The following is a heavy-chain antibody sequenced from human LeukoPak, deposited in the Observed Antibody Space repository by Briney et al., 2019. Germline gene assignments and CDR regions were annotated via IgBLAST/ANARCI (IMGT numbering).Heavy chain of an antibody. J-gene: IGHJ1*01. V-gene: IGHV4-34*01. CDR1: GGSFSGYY. CDR2: INHSGST. CDR3: ARGQLVSDTHFQQ. Sequence: PSETLSLTCAVYGGSFSGYYWSWIRQPPGKGLEWIGEINHSGSTNYNPSLKSRVTISVDTSKNQFSLKLSSVTAADTAVYYCARGQLVSDTHFQQWGQGTLVTVSS. D-gene: IGHD5-18*01.